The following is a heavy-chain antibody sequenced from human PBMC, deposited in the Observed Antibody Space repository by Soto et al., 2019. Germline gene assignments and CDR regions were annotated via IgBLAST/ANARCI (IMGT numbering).Heavy chain of an antibody. D-gene: IGHD4-17*01. CDR1: GYTFTSYA. Sequence: GASVKVSCKASGYTFTSYAMHWVRQAPGQRLEWMGWINPNSGNTNYPQKFQGRVTMTRDTSINTGYMELTRLRSDDTAVYYCARDATYGGFGAPDFDSWGQGTLVTVSS. V-gene: IGHV1-2*02. CDR2: INPNSGNT. CDR3: ARDATYGGFGAPDFDS. J-gene: IGHJ4*02.